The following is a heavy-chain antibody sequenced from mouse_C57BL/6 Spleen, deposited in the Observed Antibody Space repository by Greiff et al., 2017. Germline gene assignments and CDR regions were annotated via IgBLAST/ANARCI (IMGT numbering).Heavy chain of an antibody. J-gene: IGHJ4*01. CDR1: GFTFSSYT. D-gene: IGHD1-1*01. Sequence: EVKLMESGGGLVKPGGSLKLSCAASGFTFSSYTMPWVRQTPEKRLEWVATISGGGGNTYYPDSVKGRFTISRDNAKNTLYLQMSSLRSEDTALYYCARRENYGSFFDYWGQGTSVTVSS. CDR2: ISGGGGNT. V-gene: IGHV5-9*01. CDR3: ARRENYGSFFDY.